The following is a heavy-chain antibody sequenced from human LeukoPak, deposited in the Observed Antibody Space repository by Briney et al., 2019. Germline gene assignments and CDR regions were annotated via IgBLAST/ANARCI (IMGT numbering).Heavy chain of an antibody. J-gene: IGHJ6*02. Sequence: PGGSLRLSCAASGFTFSSYWMTWVRQAPGKGLEWVANINKDGSEKYYVDSVKGRFTISRDNAKNSLYLQMNSLRVEDTAVYYCAKDARMGADYYYYGMDVWGQGTTVTVPS. V-gene: IGHV3-7*01. CDR3: AKDARMGADYYYYGMDV. CDR1: GFTFSSYW. CDR2: INKDGSEK. D-gene: IGHD3-16*01.